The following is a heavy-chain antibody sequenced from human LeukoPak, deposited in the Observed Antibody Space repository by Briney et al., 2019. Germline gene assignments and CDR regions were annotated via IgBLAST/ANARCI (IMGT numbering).Heavy chain of an antibody. CDR1: GGSISSSNW. V-gene: IGHV4-4*02. J-gene: IGHJ4*02. CDR3: ARGKQQLVPPFEY. D-gene: IGHD6-13*01. Sequence: SETLSLTCGVSGGSISSSNWWSLVRQPPGKGLEWIGEIHHTGEINYNPSLKSRVTISLDKSKNQFSLKLTSVTAADTAIYYCARGKQQLVPPFEYWGQGALVTVSS. CDR2: IHHTGEI.